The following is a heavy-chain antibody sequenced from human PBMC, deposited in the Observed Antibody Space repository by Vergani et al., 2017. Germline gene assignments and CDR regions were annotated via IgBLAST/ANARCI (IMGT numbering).Heavy chain of an antibody. D-gene: IGHD1-1*01. Sequence: EVQVVESGGGLVQPGGPLRLSCAASGFIFSDHYMDWVRQAPGKGVEWVGRIRNKANDYTTQYAASVKGRFTISRDDSKSYLYQQMNSLQTEDTALYYCVRVKGSNWNDHLYDIWGQGTLVTVSS. CDR3: VRVKGSNWNDHLYDI. CDR2: IRNKANDYTT. J-gene: IGHJ3*02. CDR1: GFIFSDHY. V-gene: IGHV3-72*01.